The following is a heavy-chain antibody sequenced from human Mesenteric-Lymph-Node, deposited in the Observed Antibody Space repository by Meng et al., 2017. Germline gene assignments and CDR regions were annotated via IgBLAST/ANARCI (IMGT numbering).Heavy chain of an antibody. D-gene: IGHD3-22*01. Sequence: QVQLVESGGGVVQPGRSLSSSCTASGFTFSSYGMHWVRQAPGKGLEWVAVISYAGSNKYYADSVKGRFTISKDNSKSTLYLQMNSLRTEDTAVYYCARRGDGSGYYLDSWGQGTLVTVSS. CDR2: ISYAGSNK. CDR1: GFTFSSYG. J-gene: IGHJ4*02. V-gene: IGHV3-30*03. CDR3: ARRGDGSGYYLDS.